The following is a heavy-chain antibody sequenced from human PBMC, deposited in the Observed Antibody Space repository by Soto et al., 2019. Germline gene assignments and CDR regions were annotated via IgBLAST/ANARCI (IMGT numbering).Heavy chain of an antibody. J-gene: IGHJ3*02. V-gene: IGHV1-69*13. CDR1: GGTFSSYA. Sequence: SVKVSCKASGGTFSSYAIGGVRQAPGQGLEWMGGIIPIFGTANYAQKFQGRVTITADESTSTAYMELSSLRSEDTAVYYCARGGDYYDSSGYYHTEPYAFDIWGQGTMVTVSS. D-gene: IGHD3-22*01. CDR2: IIPIFGTA. CDR3: ARGGDYYDSSGYYHTEPYAFDI.